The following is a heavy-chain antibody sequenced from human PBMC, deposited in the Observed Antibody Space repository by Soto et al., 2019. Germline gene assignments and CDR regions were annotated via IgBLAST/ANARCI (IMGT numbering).Heavy chain of an antibody. CDR3: AREEYSYGYAAGDYYGMDV. CDR1: GGTFSSYA. V-gene: IGHV1-69*12. D-gene: IGHD5-18*01. J-gene: IGHJ6*02. Sequence: QVQLVQSGAEVKKPGSSVKVSCKASGGTFSSYAISWVRQAPGQGLEWMGGIIPIFGTANYAQKFQGRVTITADESTSTAYRELSGLGSEDTAVYYCAREEYSYGYAAGDYYGMDVWGQGPTVTVSS. CDR2: IIPIFGTA.